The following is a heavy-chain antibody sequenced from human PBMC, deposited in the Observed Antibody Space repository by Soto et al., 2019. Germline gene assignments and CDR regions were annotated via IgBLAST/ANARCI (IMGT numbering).Heavy chain of an antibody. J-gene: IGHJ5*02. V-gene: IGHV1-69*08. CDR3: ARDLEYCSSTSCYTWFDP. D-gene: IGHD2-2*02. CDR1: GGTFSSYT. CDR2: IIPILGIA. Sequence: QVQLEQSGAEVKKPGSSVKVSCKASGGTFSSYTISWVRQAPGQGLEWMGRIIPILGIANYAQKFQGRVTITADKSTSTAYMELSSLRSEDTAVYYCARDLEYCSSTSCYTWFDPWGQGTLVTVSS.